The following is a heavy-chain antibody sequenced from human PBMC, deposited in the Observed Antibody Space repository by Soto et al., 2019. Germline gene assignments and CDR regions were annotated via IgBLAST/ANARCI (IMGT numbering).Heavy chain of an antibody. CDR2: ISAYNGNT. CDR1: GYTFTSYA. J-gene: IGHJ4*02. CDR3: ARDLGAGLVDY. Sequence: QVQLVQSGAEVKKPGASMKVSYKASGYTFTSYAITWVRQAPGQGLEWVGWISAYNGNTNSAQKLQGRVTMTTDTSTSTAYMELRSLRSDDTAVYYCARDLGAGLVDYWGQGTLFTVYS. V-gene: IGHV1-18*01. D-gene: IGHD6-19*01.